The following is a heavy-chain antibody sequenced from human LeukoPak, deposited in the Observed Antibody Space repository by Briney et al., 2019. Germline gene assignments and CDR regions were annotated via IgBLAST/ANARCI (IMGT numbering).Heavy chain of an antibody. Sequence: ASVKVSCKASGYTFTDFLIHWVRQAPGQGPEWMGWINPKSGDTKNGQRFQGRVVMTRDTSINTAYVTLSSLTSDDSGVYFCARSPTPSFDVWGLGTRVIVSS. CDR1: GYTFTDFL. CDR3: ARSPTPSFDV. V-gene: IGHV1-2*02. CDR2: INPKSGDT. J-gene: IGHJ3*01.